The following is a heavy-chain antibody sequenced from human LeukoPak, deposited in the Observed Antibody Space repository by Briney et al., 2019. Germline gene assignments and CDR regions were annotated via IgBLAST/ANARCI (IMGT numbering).Heavy chain of an antibody. D-gene: IGHD1-26*01. CDR2: INPIHGGI. CDR3: ARGPSDASFDY. CDR1: GYTFSAYY. J-gene: IGHJ4*02. V-gene: IGHV1-2*02. Sequence: ASGKVSCKPSGYTFSAYYIHWMRQAPGQGFEWMGWINPIHGGIRVAQKFQGRVTMTRDTSMNTVYVELSGLLTDDTAVYFCARGPSDASFDYWGQGTLVTVSS.